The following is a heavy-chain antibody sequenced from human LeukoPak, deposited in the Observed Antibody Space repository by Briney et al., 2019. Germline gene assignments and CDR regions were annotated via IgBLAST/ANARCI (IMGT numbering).Heavy chain of an antibody. CDR3: ASRPRGDSHFED. Sequence: GGSLRLSCAASAFTFSIYAISWVRQAPGKGLEWVSAISGSGDRTYYADSVKGRFTISRDNSKNTLFLQMNSLRADDTAVYYCASRPRGDSHFEDWGQGTLVTVSS. V-gene: IGHV3-23*01. J-gene: IGHJ4*02. CDR2: ISGSGDRT. CDR1: AFTFSIYA. D-gene: IGHD4-17*01.